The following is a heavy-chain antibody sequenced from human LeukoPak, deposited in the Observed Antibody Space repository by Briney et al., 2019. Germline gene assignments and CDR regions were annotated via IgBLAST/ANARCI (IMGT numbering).Heavy chain of an antibody. D-gene: IGHD5-12*01. V-gene: IGHV3-7*01. Sequence: GGSLRLSCAASGFNFIIHWMTWVRQARGKGLEWVANIRQEEGEKYYADSVTGRFTISRDNAKNAVYLQMDGLRAGDTAVYYCARDYGHSGYDYLPYYWGQGTLVTVSS. CDR3: ARDYGHSGYDYLPYY. CDR1: GFNFIIHW. J-gene: IGHJ4*02. CDR2: IRQEEGEK.